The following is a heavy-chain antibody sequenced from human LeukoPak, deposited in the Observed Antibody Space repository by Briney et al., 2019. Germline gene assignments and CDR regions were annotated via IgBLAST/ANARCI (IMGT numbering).Heavy chain of an antibody. V-gene: IGHV3-30-3*01. D-gene: IGHD2-2*02. Sequence: PGGFLRLSCAASGFTFSSYAMHWVRQAPGKGLEWVAVISYDGSNKYYADSVKGRFTISRDNSKNTLYLQMNSLRAEDTAVYYCARGYCSSTSCYTVDYWGQGTLVTVSS. J-gene: IGHJ4*02. CDR3: ARGYCSSTSCYTVDY. CDR1: GFTFSSYA. CDR2: ISYDGSNK.